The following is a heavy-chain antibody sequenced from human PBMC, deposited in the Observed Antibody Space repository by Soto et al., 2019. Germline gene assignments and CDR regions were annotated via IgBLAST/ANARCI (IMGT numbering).Heavy chain of an antibody. J-gene: IGHJ4*02. Sequence: ASVKVSCKASGYPFTTYDINWVRQAPGQALEWVGWINTYNGNTNYAQKVQGRITVTTDTSTRTAYTELRSLRSDDTGVYCCAFWAGQVHGFGRPFDYWGQGTPVTVSS. D-gene: IGHD3-16*01. CDR3: AFWAGQVHGFGRPFDY. V-gene: IGHV1-18*04. CDR1: GYPFTTYD. CDR2: INTYNGNT.